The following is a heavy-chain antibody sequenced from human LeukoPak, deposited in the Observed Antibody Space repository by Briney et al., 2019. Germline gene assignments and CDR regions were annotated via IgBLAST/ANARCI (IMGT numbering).Heavy chain of an antibody. Sequence: GGSLRLSCGASGFSFRDHYMDWVRQPPGKGLEWVGRIRTKDKSNTTDYAACVKGRFTISRDDSKNLLYLQMNSLKTEDTAVYYCGRVGDYFDNNGYSLDAVDAWGRGTMVTVSS. D-gene: IGHD3-22*01. CDR1: GFSFRDHY. J-gene: IGHJ3*01. CDR3: GRVGDYFDNNGYSLDAVDA. V-gene: IGHV3-72*01. CDR2: IRTKDKSNTT.